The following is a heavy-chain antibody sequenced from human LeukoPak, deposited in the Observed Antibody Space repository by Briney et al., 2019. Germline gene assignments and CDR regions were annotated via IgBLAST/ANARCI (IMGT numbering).Heavy chain of an antibody. CDR2: IWYDGSNK. CDR1: GFTFSNYG. V-gene: IGHV3-33*01. Sequence: GGSLRLSCAASGFTFSNYGMHWVRQAPGKGLEWVAAIWYDGSNKYYGDSVKGRFTISRDNSKNTLYLQMNSLRAEDTAAYYCARAGYGDPHFDFWGQGAPVTVSA. J-gene: IGHJ4*02. D-gene: IGHD4-17*01. CDR3: ARAGYGDPHFDF.